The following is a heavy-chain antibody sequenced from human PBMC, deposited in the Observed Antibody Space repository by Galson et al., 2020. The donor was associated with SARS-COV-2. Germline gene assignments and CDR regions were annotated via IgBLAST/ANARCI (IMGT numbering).Heavy chain of an antibody. CDR1: GYTFTGYY. CDR3: ARDFYDSTGYLS. CDR2: IDPNSGAT. Sequence: ASVKVSCTASGYTFTGYYIHWVRQAPGLGLEWMGWIDPNSGATNNAPNFKGRVTMTRDTSISTAYMEVTRLRSDDTAVYYCARDFYDSTGYLSWGQGTLVTVSS. D-gene: IGHD3-22*01. J-gene: IGHJ4*02. V-gene: IGHV1-2*02.